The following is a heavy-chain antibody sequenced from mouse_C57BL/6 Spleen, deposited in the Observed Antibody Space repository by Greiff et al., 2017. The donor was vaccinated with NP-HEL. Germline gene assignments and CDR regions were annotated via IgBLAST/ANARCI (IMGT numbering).Heavy chain of an antibody. J-gene: IGHJ4*01. CDR1: GFSFNTYA. CDR2: IRSKSNNYAT. Sequence: EVQLVESGGGLVQPKGSLKLSCAASGFSFNTYAMNWVRQAPGKGLEWVARIRSKSNNYATYYADSVKDRFTISRDDSESMLYLQMNNLKTEDTAMYYCVRHEGDAMDYWGQGTSVTVSS. CDR3: VRHEGDAMDY. V-gene: IGHV10-1*01.